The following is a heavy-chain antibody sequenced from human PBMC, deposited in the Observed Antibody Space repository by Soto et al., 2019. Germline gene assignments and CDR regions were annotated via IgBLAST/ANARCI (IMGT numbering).Heavy chain of an antibody. CDR3: ARLVKIAAAGPVQNYYYYYMDF. Sequence: VASVKVSCKASGYTFTSYAMHWVRQAPGQRLEWMGWINAGNGNTKYSQKFQGRVTITRDTSASTAYMELSSLRSEDTAVYYCARLVKIAAAGPVQNYYYYYMDFWGKGSTVTVSS. CDR1: GYTFTSYA. CDR2: INAGNGNT. J-gene: IGHJ6*03. V-gene: IGHV1-3*01. D-gene: IGHD6-13*01.